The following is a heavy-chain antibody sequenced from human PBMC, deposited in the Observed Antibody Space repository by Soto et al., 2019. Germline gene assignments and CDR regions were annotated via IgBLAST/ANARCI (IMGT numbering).Heavy chain of an antibody. J-gene: IGHJ6*02. V-gene: IGHV4-34*01. D-gene: IGHD5-18*01. CDR3: ARGPGYSYGYSVYYYYYGMDV. CDR1: GGSFSGIY. CDR2: INHSGST. Sequence: SETLSLTCVVYGGSFSGIYWSWIRQPPGKGLEWIGEINHSGSTNYSPSLESRVTISLDTSNNQFSLKLSSVTAVDTAVYYCARGPGYSYGYSVYYYYYGMDVWGQGTTVTVSS.